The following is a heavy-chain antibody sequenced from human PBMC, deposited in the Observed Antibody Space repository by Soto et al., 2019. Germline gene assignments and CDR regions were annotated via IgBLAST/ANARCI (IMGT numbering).Heavy chain of an antibody. CDR1: GGSFSGYY. CDR3: ARARGPRAFQH. V-gene: IGHV4-34*01. J-gene: IGHJ1*01. Sequence: SETLSLTCAVYGGSFSGYYWSWIRQPPGKGLEWIGEINHSGSTNYNPSLKSRVTISVDTSKNQFSLKLSSVTAADTAVYYCARARGPRAFQHWGQGTLVTVSS. CDR2: INHSGST.